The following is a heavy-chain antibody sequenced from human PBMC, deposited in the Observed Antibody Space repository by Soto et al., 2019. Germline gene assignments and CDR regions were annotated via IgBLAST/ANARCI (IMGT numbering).Heavy chain of an antibody. CDR2: ISYDGSNK. Sequence: GGSLRLSCAASGFTFSSYGMHWVRQAPGKGLEWVAVISYDGSNKYYADSVKGRFTISRDNSKNTLYLQMNSLRAEETAVYYCAKDPRDSSSWYYYYYYGMDVWGQGTTVTVSS. J-gene: IGHJ6*02. D-gene: IGHD6-13*01. CDR1: GFTFSSYG. V-gene: IGHV3-30*18. CDR3: AKDPRDSSSWYYYYYYGMDV.